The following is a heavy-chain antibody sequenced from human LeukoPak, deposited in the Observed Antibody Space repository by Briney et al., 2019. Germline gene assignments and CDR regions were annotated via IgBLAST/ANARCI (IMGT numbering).Heavy chain of an antibody. CDR1: GGSISSYY. J-gene: IGHJ5*02. CDR2: IYYSGST. CDR3: ARGYDDSSGYYFQYNWFDP. Sequence: PSETLSLTCTVSGGSISSYYWSWIRQPPGKGLEWIGYIYYSGSTNYNPSLKSRVTISVYTSKNQFSLKLSSVTAADTAVYYCARGYDDSSGYYFQYNWFDPWGQGTLVTVSS. D-gene: IGHD3-22*01. V-gene: IGHV4-59*01.